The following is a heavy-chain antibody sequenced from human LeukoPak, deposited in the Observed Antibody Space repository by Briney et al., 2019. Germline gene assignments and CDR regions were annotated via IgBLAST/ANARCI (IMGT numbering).Heavy chain of an antibody. CDR3: AKDYYGSGSTFDY. Sequence: GGSLRLSCAASGFTFSSYGMHWVHQAPGKGLEWVAFIRYDGSNKYYADSVKGRFTISRDNSKNTLYLQMNSLRAEDTAVYYCAKDYYGSGSTFDYWGQGTLVTVSS. V-gene: IGHV3-30*02. CDR2: IRYDGSNK. J-gene: IGHJ4*02. CDR1: GFTFSSYG. D-gene: IGHD3-10*01.